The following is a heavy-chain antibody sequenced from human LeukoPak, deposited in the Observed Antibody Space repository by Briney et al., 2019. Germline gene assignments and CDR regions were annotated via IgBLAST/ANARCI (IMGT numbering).Heavy chain of an antibody. D-gene: IGHD6-19*01. V-gene: IGHV1-8*01. CDR2: MNPNSGNT. J-gene: IGHJ1*01. CDR3: TRGHSAD. Sequence: AASVKVSCKASGYTFTSYDITWVRQATGQGLEWMGWMNPNSGNTGYAQKFQGRVTMTRNTSISTAYMDLGSLRSEDTAVYYCTRGHSADWGQGTLVTVSS. CDR1: GYTFTSYD.